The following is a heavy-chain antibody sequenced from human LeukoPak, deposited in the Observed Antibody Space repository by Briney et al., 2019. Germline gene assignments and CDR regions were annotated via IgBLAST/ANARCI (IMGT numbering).Heavy chain of an antibody. V-gene: IGHV3-53*05. CDR3: ARDNVRLATANYYYYMDV. J-gene: IGHJ6*03. CDR2: FYSGGST. D-gene: IGHD6-13*01. CDR1: GFTVSDNF. Sequence: GGSLRLSCAASGFTVSDNFLSWARQAPGKGLEWVSVFYSGGSTSYADSVKGRFTISRDNSKNTLDLQMNSLRVEDTAVYYCARDNVRLATANYYYYMDVWGKGTTVTVSS.